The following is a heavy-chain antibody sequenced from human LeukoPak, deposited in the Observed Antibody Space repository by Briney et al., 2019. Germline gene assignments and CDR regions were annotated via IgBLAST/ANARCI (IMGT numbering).Heavy chain of an antibody. D-gene: IGHD6-13*01. CDR1: GFTFSNYA. V-gene: IGHV3-66*01. J-gene: IGHJ4*02. CDR2: IYSGGST. CDR3: ARGGSSWYYFDY. Sequence: GGSLRLSCAASGFTFSNYAMSWVRQAPGKGLEWVSVIYSGGSTYYADSVKGRFTISRDNSKNTLYLQMNSLRAEDTAVYYCARGGSSWYYFDYWGQGTLVTVSS.